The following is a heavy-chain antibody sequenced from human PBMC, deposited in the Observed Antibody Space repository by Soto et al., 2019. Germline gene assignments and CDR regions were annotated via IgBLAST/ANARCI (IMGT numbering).Heavy chain of an antibody. CDR2: ISSSSSYI. CDR3: ARVGRLDSSGWYLGY. Sequence: VQLVESGGGLVKPGGSLRLSCAASGFTFSSYSMNWVRQAPGKGLEWVSSISSSSSYIYYADSVKGRFTISRDNAKNSLYLQMNSLRAEDTAVYYCARVGRLDSSGWYLGYWGQGTLVTVSS. D-gene: IGHD6-19*01. J-gene: IGHJ4*02. CDR1: GFTFSSYS. V-gene: IGHV3-21*01.